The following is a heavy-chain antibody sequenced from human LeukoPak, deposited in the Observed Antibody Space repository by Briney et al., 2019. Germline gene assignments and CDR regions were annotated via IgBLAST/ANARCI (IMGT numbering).Heavy chain of an antibody. CDR3: AREYGDYAPGAFDI. J-gene: IGHJ3*02. V-gene: IGHV1-2*02. D-gene: IGHD4-17*01. Sequence: GASVKVSCKASGYTFTGYYMHWVRQAPGQGLEWMGWINPNSGGTNYAQKFQGRVTMTRDTSISTAYMELSRLRSDGTAVYYCAREYGDYAPGAFDIWGQGTMVTVSS. CDR1: GYTFTGYY. CDR2: INPNSGGT.